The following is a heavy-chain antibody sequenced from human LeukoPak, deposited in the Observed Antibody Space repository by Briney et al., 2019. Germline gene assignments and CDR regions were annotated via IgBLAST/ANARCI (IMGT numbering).Heavy chain of an antibody. CDR1: GFAFSSYG. D-gene: IGHD4-17*01. CDR2: IWYDGSNK. CDR3: ARPATVTTRNNWFDP. J-gene: IGHJ5*02. V-gene: IGHV3-33*01. Sequence: GGSPRLSCAASGFAFSSYGMHWVRQAPGKGLEWVAVIWYDGSNKYYADSVKGRFTISRDNSKNTLYLQMNSLRAEDTAVYYCARPATVTTRNNWFDPWGQGTLVTVSS.